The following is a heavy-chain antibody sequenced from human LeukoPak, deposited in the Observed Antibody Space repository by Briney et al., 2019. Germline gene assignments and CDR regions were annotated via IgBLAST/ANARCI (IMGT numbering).Heavy chain of an antibody. J-gene: IGHJ3*02. V-gene: IGHV3-48*03. Sequence: GGSLRLSCAASGFTFSSYEMNWVRRAPGKGLGRVLSISSSGSTKYYADSLKGRFTISRDNARNSLYRQMNSLRAEDTAVYYCHYDSSGLDAFDIWGQGTMVTVSS. CDR1: GFTFSSYE. CDR2: ISSSGSTK. CDR3: HYDSSGLDAFDI. D-gene: IGHD3-22*01.